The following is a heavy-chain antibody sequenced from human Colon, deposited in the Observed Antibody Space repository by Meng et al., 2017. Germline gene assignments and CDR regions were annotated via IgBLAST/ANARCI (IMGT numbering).Heavy chain of an antibody. Sequence: QVHLHESGPGLVKPSEDLSLACTVSGGSIKSGGYHWSWVRQHPGKGLEYIGFMSDSETTDYNPSLRSRVSISEIGSSKNQFSLTLRSVTAADTATYFCARDTLYGTDYWGQGVLVTVSS. CDR1: GGSIKSGGYH. V-gene: IGHV4-31*03. CDR2: MSDSETT. J-gene: IGHJ4*02. CDR3: ARDTLYGTDY. D-gene: IGHD4-17*01.